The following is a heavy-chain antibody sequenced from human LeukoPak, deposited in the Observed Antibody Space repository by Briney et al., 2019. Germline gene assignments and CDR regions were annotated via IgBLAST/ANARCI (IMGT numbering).Heavy chain of an antibody. CDR3: ARVGATDYYYYYMDV. V-gene: IGHV1-8*01. J-gene: IGHJ6*03. CDR1: GYTFTSYD. D-gene: IGHD1-26*01. Sequence: PGASVKVSCKASGYTFTSYDINWVRQATGQGLEWMGWMNPNSGNTGYAQKFQGRVTMTRNTSISTAYMELSSLRSEDTAVYYCARVGATDYYYYYMDVWGKGTTVTVSS. CDR2: MNPNSGNT.